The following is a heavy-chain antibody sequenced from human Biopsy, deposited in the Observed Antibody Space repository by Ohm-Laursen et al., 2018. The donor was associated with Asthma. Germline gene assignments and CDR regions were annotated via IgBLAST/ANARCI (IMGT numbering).Heavy chain of an antibody. V-gene: IGHV1-46*02. D-gene: IGHD2-8*01. Sequence: ASVKLSCTSSGFSFDNYFMHSVRQAPGQGLEWMGIINPSGAGTRYAEKFRGRLIVTRDASTRTAFMDLRSLRTDDTAIYVGARARETTNYGDSDFDIWGQGTLITVSS. J-gene: IGHJ4*02. CDR2: INPSGAGT. CDR1: GFSFDNYF. CDR3: ARARETTNYGDSDFDI.